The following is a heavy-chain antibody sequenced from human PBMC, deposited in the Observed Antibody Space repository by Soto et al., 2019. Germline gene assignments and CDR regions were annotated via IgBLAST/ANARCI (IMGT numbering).Heavy chain of an antibody. CDR3: ARDMGALKWETENDAFDI. V-gene: IGHV3-48*02. CDR2: ISSSSSTI. D-gene: IGHD1-26*01. CDR1: GFTFSSYA. Sequence: HPGGSLRLSCAASGFTFSSYAMSWVRQAPGKGLEWVSYISSSSSTIYYADSVKGRFTISRDNAKNSLYLQMNSLRDEDTAVYYCARDMGALKWETENDAFDIWGQGTMVTVSS. J-gene: IGHJ3*02.